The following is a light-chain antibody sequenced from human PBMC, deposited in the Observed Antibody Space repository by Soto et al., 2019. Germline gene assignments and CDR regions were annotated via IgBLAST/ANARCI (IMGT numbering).Light chain of an antibody. CDR3: QQYDPLT. J-gene: IGKJ4*01. CDR1: QDISNY. CDR2: DAS. V-gene: IGKV1-33*01. Sequence: DIPMTQSPSSLSASVGDRVTITCQASQDISNYLNWYQQKPGKAPKLLIYDASNLETGVPSRFSGSGSGTDFTFTISSLQPEDIATYYCQQYDPLTFGGGTKVEIK.